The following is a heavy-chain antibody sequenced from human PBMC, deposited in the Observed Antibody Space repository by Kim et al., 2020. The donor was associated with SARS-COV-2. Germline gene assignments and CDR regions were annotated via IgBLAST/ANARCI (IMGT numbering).Heavy chain of an antibody. D-gene: IGHD1-7*01. CDR3: AGPQSITGTTTAYYYYGMDV. V-gene: IGHV3-23*01. CDR2: ISGSGGST. J-gene: IGHJ6*02. Sequence: GGSLRLSCAASGFTFSSYAMSWVRQAPGKGLEWVSAISGSGGSTYYADSVKGRFTISRDNSKNTLYLQMNSLRAEDTAVYYCAGPQSITGTTTAYYYYGMDVWGQGTTVTVSS. CDR1: GFTFSSYA.